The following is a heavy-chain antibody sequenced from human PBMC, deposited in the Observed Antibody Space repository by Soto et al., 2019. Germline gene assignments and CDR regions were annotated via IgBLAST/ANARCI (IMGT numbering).Heavy chain of an antibody. CDR2: ITSASDYI. CDR3: ARVGTGSSTPLDI. J-gene: IGHJ3*02. CDR1: GFMFTRST. V-gene: IGHV3-21*01. D-gene: IGHD3-9*01. Sequence: GGSLRLSCVASGFMFTRSTMNWVHQAPGKGLEWVSSITSASDYIFYADSVKGRFTISRDNAKNSLYLQMNSLRAEDTAVYYCARVGTGSSTPLDIWGQGTMVTVSS.